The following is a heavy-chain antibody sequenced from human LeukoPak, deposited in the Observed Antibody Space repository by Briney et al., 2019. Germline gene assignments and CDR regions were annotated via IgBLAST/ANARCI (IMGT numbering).Heavy chain of an antibody. J-gene: IGHJ6*02. Sequence: GGSLRLSCAASGFTFSSYAMSWVRQAPGKGLEWVSSISSSSSYIYYADSVKGRFTISRDNAKNSLYLQMNSLRAEDTAVYYCARDPYYDILTESGDYGMDVWGQGTTVTVSS. D-gene: IGHD3-9*01. CDR1: GFTFSSYA. CDR3: ARDPYYDILTESGDYGMDV. V-gene: IGHV3-21*01. CDR2: ISSSSSYI.